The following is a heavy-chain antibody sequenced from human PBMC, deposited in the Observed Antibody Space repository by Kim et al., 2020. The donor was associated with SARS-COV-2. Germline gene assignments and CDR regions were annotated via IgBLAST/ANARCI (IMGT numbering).Heavy chain of an antibody. CDR1: GFTSSDAW. V-gene: IGHV3-15*01. CDR3: THCYYYGMDV. Sequence: GGSLRLSCTASGFTSSDAWMSWVRQAAGKGLEWVGRITTKADGGTTDYAAPVKGRFTISRDDSENTLFLQMNSLKTEDTAVYYCTHCYYYGMDVWGQGTTVTVSS. CDR2: ITTKADGGTT. J-gene: IGHJ6*02.